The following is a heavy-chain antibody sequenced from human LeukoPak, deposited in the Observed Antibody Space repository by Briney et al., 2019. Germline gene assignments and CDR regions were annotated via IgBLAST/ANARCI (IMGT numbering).Heavy chain of an antibody. D-gene: IGHD4/OR15-4a*01. CDR1: GFIFTNYA. Sequence: GGSLRLSCAASGFIFTNYAMNWVRQAPGKGLEWVANLNQDGSDKYYVDSVKGRFTISRDNAKNSLYLQMNSLRVDDTAVYYCARDLVVPGAYFYGMDVWGQGTTVTVSS. CDR2: LNQDGSDK. CDR3: ARDLVVPGAYFYGMDV. V-gene: IGHV3-7*01. J-gene: IGHJ6*02.